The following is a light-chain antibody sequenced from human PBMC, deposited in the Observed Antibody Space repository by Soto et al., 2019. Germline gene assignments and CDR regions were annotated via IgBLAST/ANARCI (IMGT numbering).Light chain of an antibody. CDR3: QQYGGSPRT. Sequence: EIVLTQSPGTLSLSPGESATLSCRASRSLDSGQLAWYQQKVGRAPRLLIHDAFIRATGIPDRFSGSGSGPDFTLTIARLEPEDLAVYYCQQYGGSPRTFGQGTRLETK. CDR1: RSLDSGQ. CDR2: DAF. V-gene: IGKV3-20*01. J-gene: IGKJ5*01.